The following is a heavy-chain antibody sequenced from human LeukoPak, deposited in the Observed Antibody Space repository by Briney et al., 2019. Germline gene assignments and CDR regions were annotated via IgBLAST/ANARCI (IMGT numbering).Heavy chain of an antibody. D-gene: IGHD3-16*01. V-gene: IGHV3-23*01. CDR1: GFTFSSYA. CDR2: ISGSGGST. Sequence: GGSLRLSCAASGFTFSSYAMSWVRQAPGKGLEWVSAISGSGGSTYYADSVKGRFTISRDNSKNTLYLQMNSLKAEDTAVYYCAKGPVPLGELPYYFDYWGQGTLVTVSS. J-gene: IGHJ4*02. CDR3: AKGPVPLGELPYYFDY.